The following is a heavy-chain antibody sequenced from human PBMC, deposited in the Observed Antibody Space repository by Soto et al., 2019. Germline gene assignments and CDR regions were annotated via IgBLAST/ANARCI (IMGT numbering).Heavy chain of an antibody. CDR2: IYHSGST. J-gene: IGHJ2*01. Sequence: SETLSLTCAVSSGSISSSNWWSWVRQPPGKGLEWIGEIYHSGSTNYNPSVKSRVTISVDKSKNQFSLKLSSVTAADTAVYYCARAHPVAARGLYWYFDLWGRGTLVTVSS. CDR3: ARAHPVAARGLYWYFDL. CDR1: SGSISSSNW. V-gene: IGHV4-4*02. D-gene: IGHD6-19*01.